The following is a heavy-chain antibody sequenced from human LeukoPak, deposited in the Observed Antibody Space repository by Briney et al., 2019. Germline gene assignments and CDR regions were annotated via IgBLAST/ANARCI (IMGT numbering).Heavy chain of an antibody. J-gene: IGHJ4*02. CDR2: IRNKANSYAT. CDR1: GFTLSDHY. CDR3: ARSYCSSTNCYGLDYFDY. V-gene: IGHV3-72*01. Sequence: GGSLRLSCATSGFTLSDHYIDWVHQAPGKGLKWVGRIRNKANSYATEYAASVKGRFTISRDDSQNSLYLQMNSLKTEDTAVYYCARSYCSSTNCYGLDYFDYWGQGTLVTVSS. D-gene: IGHD2-2*01.